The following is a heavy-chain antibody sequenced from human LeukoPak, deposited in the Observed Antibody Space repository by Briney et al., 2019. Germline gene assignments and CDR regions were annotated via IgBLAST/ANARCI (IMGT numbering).Heavy chain of an antibody. V-gene: IGHV3-21*01. J-gene: IGHJ4*02. CDR1: GFTFSSYS. D-gene: IGHD3-10*01. CDR2: ISSSSSYI. CDR3: ARGRSRGSESYRTPPGY. Sequence: GGSLRLSCAASGFTFSSYSMNWVRQAPGKGLEWVSSISSSSSYIYYADSVKGRFTISRDNAKNSLYLQMNSLRAEDTAVYYCARGRSRGSESYRTPPGYWGQGTLVTVSS.